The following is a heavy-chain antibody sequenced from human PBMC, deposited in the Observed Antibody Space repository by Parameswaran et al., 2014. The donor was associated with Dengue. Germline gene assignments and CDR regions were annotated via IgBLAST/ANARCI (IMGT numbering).Heavy chain of an antibody. CDR3: ARDVTWGGSYYGDY. Sequence: WIRQPPGKGLEWVAVISYDGSNKYYADSVKGRFTISRDNSKNTLYLQMNSLRAEDTAVYYCARDVTWGGSYYGDYWGQGTLVTVSS. V-gene: IGHV3-30-3*01. D-gene: IGHD1-26*01. J-gene: IGHJ4*02. CDR2: ISYDGSNK.